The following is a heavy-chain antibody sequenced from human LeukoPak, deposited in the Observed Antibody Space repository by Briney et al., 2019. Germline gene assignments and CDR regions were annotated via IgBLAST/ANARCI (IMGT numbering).Heavy chain of an antibody. D-gene: IGHD3-3*01. CDR1: GGTFSSYA. J-gene: IGHJ6*03. CDR3: ARTPLRFLEWLSTPNYYYYYMDV. V-gene: IGHV1-69*13. Sequence: SVKVSCKASGGTFSSYAISWVRQAPGQGLEWMGGIIPIFGTANYAQKFQGRVTITSDESTSTAYMELSSLRSEDTAVYYCARTPLRFLEWLSTPNYYYYYMDVWGKGTTVTVSS. CDR2: IIPIFGTA.